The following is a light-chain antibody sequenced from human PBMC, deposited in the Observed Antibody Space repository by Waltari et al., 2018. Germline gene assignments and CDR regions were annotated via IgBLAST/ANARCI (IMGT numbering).Light chain of an antibody. CDR3: SSYTTSSAPGV. CDR2: EVS. J-gene: IGLJ1*01. Sequence: QSALTQPASVSGSPGQSITIPCSGPDSDVGAYDFVSWYQQHPGKAPHLIIYEVSNRPSGISNRFSASKSGNTASLTISGLQAEDEADYYCSSYTTSSAPGVFGTGTRVTVL. CDR1: DSDVGAYDF. V-gene: IGLV2-14*01.